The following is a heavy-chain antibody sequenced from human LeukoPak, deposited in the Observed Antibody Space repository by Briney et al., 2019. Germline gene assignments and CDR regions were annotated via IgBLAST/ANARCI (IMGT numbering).Heavy chain of an antibody. D-gene: IGHD2-2*01. CDR1: GFTFSSYG. CDR2: IWYDGSNK. V-gene: IGHV3-33*01. J-gene: IGHJ2*01. CDR3: ARRAHCSSTSCANWYFDP. Sequence: GGSLRLSCAASGFTFSSYGMHWVRQAPGKGLEWVAVIWYDGSNKYYADSVKGRFTISRDNSKNTLYLQMNSLRAEDTAVYYCARRAHCSSTSCANWYFDPWGRGTLVTVSS.